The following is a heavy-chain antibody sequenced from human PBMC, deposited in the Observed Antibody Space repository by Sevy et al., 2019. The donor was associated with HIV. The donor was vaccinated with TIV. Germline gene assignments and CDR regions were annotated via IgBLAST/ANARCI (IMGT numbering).Heavy chain of an antibody. D-gene: IGHD2-15*01. CDR1: GFTFSSYA. CDR3: ARDLFSGGNAVYGY. V-gene: IGHV3-21*01. J-gene: IGHJ4*02. Sequence: GGSLGLSCAASGFTFSSYAMNWVRQAPGKGLEWVSSINAISSNIYYADSVKGRFTISRDNAENSLYLQMNSVRAEDTAVYYCARDLFSGGNAVYGYWGQGTLVTVSS. CDR2: INAISSNI.